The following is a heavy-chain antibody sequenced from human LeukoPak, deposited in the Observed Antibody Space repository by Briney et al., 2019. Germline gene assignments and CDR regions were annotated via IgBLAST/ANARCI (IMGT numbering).Heavy chain of an antibody. CDR3: AKGASDWYIDY. CDR2: ISASGGNT. D-gene: IGHD6-19*01. CDR1: GFTFSTFN. V-gene: IGHV3-23*01. J-gene: IGHJ4*02. Sequence: GGSLRLSCAASGFTFSTFNMHWVRQAPGKGLEWVSAISASGGNTYYADSVKGRFTISRDNSKNTLYLQMNSLRAGDTALYYCAKGASDWYIDYWGQGTLVTVSS.